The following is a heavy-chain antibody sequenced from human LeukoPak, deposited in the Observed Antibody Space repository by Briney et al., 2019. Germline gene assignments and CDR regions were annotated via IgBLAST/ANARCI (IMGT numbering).Heavy chain of an antibody. Sequence: SETLSLTCRVSGASISPYYWGCIRQPPGKGLEWIGNIFYSGNTNYNPSLKSRVTMSVDTSQNQFSLKLYSLTAADTAVYYCARAIGYYDSSGYHSYFDFWGQGTLVTVSS. CDR2: IFYSGNT. J-gene: IGHJ4*02. CDR1: GASISPYY. V-gene: IGHV4-59*01. CDR3: ARAIGYYDSSGYHSYFDF. D-gene: IGHD3-22*01.